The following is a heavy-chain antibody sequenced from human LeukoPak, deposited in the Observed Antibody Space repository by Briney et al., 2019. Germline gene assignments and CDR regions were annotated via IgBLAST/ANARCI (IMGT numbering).Heavy chain of an antibody. CDR2: IKQDGSEK. D-gene: IGHD3-16*01. Sequence: GGSLRLSCSASGVIFSNYWMTWVRQAPGKGLEWVANIKQDGSEKYYVDSVKGRFTISRDNAKKSLYLQMNSLRAEDTAVYFCARDMIILQSWGQGTLVTVSS. V-gene: IGHV3-7*04. J-gene: IGHJ5*02. CDR3: ARDMIILQS. CDR1: GVIFSNYW.